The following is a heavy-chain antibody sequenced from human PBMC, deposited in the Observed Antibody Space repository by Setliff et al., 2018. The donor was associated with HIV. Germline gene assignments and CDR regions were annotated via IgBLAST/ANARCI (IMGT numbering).Heavy chain of an antibody. CDR3: AKSYFDRSGYLGS. Sequence: PGGSLRLSCSAPGFSFSNYAMHWVRQAPGKGLEYASAISGNTRYYADSVKGRFTISRDNAKNSLYLQMNSLGAEDTAVYYCAKSYFDRSGYLGSWGQGTLVTVSS. D-gene: IGHD3-22*01. CDR1: GFSFSNYA. CDR2: ISGNTR. V-gene: IGHV3-64*04. J-gene: IGHJ5*02.